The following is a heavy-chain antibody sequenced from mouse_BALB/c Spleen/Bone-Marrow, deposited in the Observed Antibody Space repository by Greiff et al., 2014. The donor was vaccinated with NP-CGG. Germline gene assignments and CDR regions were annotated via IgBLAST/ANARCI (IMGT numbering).Heavy chain of an antibody. CDR1: GYTFSSYY. CDR3: TRSNYGYWYFDV. J-gene: IGHJ1*01. CDR2: INPSNGGT. Sequence: QVQLQQSGAELVKPGASVKLSCKASGYTFSSYYMYWVKQRPGQGLEWIGEINPSNGGTKFNEKFKSKATLTVDKSSSTAYMQLSSLTSEDSAVYYCTRSNYGYWYFDVWGVGTTVTVSS. V-gene: IGHV1S81*02. D-gene: IGHD1-1*01.